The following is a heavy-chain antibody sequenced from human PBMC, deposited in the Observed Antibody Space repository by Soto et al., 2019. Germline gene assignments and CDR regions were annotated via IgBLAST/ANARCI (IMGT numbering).Heavy chain of an antibody. CDR1: GFTVSNYG. J-gene: IGHJ4*02. CDR2: TSGSGDTT. CDR3: AKDLGYDGSGIEI. D-gene: IGHD3-10*01. V-gene: IGHV3-23*01. Sequence: EVQLLESGGGLLQPGGSLRLSCAVSGFTVSNYGMSWVRQAPEKGLEWVAATSGSGDTTYYADSVKGRFTISRDNSKNTLYVQINSPRADDTAVYYCAKDLGYDGSGIEIWGQGTLVTVS.